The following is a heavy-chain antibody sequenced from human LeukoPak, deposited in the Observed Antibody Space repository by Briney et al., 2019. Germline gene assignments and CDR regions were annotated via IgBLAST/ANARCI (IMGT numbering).Heavy chain of an antibody. CDR3: ARVRDGYRTNWFDP. V-gene: IGHV4-59*01. Sequence: SETLSLTCTVSGGSISSYYWSWIRQPPGKGLEWIGCIYYSGSANYNPSLKSRVTISVDTSKNQFSLKLSSVTAADTAVYYCARVRDGYRTNWFDPWGQGTLVTVSS. CDR1: GGSISSYY. CDR2: IYYSGSA. D-gene: IGHD5-24*01. J-gene: IGHJ5*02.